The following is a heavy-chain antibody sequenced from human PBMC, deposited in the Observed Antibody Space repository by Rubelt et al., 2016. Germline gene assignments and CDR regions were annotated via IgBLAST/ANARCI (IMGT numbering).Heavy chain of an antibody. CDR2: MNPNSGDA. Sequence: QLQLVQSGAEVKKPGASVKVSCKASGYTFTSYDINWVRQATGQGLEWMGWMNPNSGDAGYAQQLQGRDTMPRDTATNTAYMELSSLRTEDTAMYYCATRGGYGGSRYFDPWGQGTLVTVSS. V-gene: IGHV1-8*01. CDR1: GYTFTSYD. J-gene: IGHJ5*02. CDR3: ATRGGYGGSRYFDP. D-gene: IGHD4-23*01.